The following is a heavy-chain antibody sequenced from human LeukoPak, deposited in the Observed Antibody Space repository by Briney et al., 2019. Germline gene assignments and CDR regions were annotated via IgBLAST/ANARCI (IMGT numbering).Heavy chain of an antibody. CDR2: INHSGGT. V-gene: IGHV4-34*01. J-gene: IGHJ3*02. Sequence: SETLSRTGAVYGGSFTDFYWSWIRPPPGKGLEWSGEINHSGGTNDNPSLKSLITIWVDTSKTQFSLILNSVTAADTAVYYCARGYRPYYYDPKRAFDIWGQGTMVTVSS. CDR1: GGSFTDFY. CDR3: ARGYRPYYYDPKRAFDI. D-gene: IGHD3-22*01.